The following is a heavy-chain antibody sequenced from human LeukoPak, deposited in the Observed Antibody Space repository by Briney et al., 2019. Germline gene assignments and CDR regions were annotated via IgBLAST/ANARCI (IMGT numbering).Heavy chain of an antibody. D-gene: IGHD2-2*01. CDR1: GFTFSSYD. Sequence: GGSLRLSCAASGFTFSSYDMSWVRQAPGKGREWASAISGSGGSTYYADSVKGRFTISRDNSKNTLYLQINSLRAEDTAVYFCAKVRVPAAISPNDYWGQGTLVTVSS. J-gene: IGHJ4*02. CDR3: AKVRVPAAISPNDY. CDR2: ISGSGGST. V-gene: IGHV3-23*01.